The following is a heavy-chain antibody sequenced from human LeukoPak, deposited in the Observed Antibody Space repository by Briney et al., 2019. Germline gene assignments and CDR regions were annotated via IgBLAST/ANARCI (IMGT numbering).Heavy chain of an antibody. CDR2: VDPEDGET. CDR1: GYTFTDYY. D-gene: IGHD3-10*01. J-gene: IGHJ5*02. CDR3: ATVPPYYYGSGSYHWFDP. Sequence: ASVKVSCKVSGYTFTDYYMHWVQQAPGKGLEWMGLVDPEDGETIYAEKFRGRVTITADTSTDTAYMELSSLRSEDTAVYYCATVPPYYYGSGSYHWFDPWGQGTLVTVSS. V-gene: IGHV1-69-2*01.